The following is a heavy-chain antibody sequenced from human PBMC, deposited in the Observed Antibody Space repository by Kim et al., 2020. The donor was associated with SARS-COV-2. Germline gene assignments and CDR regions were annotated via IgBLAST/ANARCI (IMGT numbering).Heavy chain of an antibody. J-gene: IGHJ4*02. CDR2: INHSGST. D-gene: IGHD5-18*01. CDR3: ARGWDTAFDY. Sequence: ETLSLTCAVYGGSFSGYYWSWIRQPPGKGLEWIGEINHSGSTNYNPSLKSRVTISVDTSKNQFSLKLSSVTAADTAVYYCARGWDTAFDYWGQGTLVTVSS. CDR1: GGSFSGYY. V-gene: IGHV4-34*01.